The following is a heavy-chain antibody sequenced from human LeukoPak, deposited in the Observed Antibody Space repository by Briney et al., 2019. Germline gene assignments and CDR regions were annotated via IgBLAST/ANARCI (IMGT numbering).Heavy chain of an antibody. V-gene: IGHV4-34*01. Sequence: PSETLSLTCAVYGGSFSVYYWRWIRQPPGKGLEWIGEINHSGSTNYNPSLKSRVTISEDTSKNQFSLKLSSVTTADTAVYYCGRLGVLRYCDWLSPKDYWGQGTLVTVSS. CDR3: GRLGVLRYCDWLSPKDY. CDR1: GGSFSVYY. D-gene: IGHD3-9*01. CDR2: INHSGST. J-gene: IGHJ4*02.